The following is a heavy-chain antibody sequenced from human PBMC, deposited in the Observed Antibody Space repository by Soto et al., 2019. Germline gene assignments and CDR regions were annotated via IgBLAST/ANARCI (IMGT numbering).Heavy chain of an antibody. J-gene: IGHJ4*02. D-gene: IGHD2-21*02. CDR1: GGTFSSYT. Sequence: QVQLVQSGAEVKKPGSSVKVSCKASGGTFSSYTISWVRQAPGQGLEWMGRIIPILGIANYAQKFQGRVTITRAKPPSPAHMERSSLRSEDPAAYYCARNGGGDCGGDCYSGYWGQGTLVTVSS. V-gene: IGHV1-69*02. CDR3: ARNGGGDCGGDCYSGY. CDR2: IIPILGIA.